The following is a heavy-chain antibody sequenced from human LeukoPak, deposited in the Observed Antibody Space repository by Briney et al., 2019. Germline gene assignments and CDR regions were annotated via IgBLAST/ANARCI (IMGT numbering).Heavy chain of an antibody. D-gene: IGHD5-24*01. Sequence: ASVKVSFKASGYTFTSYGISWVRQAPGQGLEWMGWISVYNGDTNYAQNLQGRVTMTTDTSTITAYMELRSLRSDDTAVYYCARVSGRDGYNPFDYWGQGTLVTVSS. CDR1: GYTFTSYG. J-gene: IGHJ4*02. CDR3: ARVSGRDGYNPFDY. CDR2: ISVYNGDT. V-gene: IGHV1-18*01.